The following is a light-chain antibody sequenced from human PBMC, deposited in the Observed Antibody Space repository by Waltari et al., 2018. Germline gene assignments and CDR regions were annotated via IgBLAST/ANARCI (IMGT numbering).Light chain of an antibody. CDR3: CSYTTTTTWV. V-gene: IGLV2-14*03. CDR1: GSDIGGFNY. J-gene: IGLJ3*02. CDR2: GVS. Sequence: QSALTQPASVSGSPGQSITISCSGTGSDIGGFNYVSWYQQRPGKAPKLLIYGVSHRAAGVADRFSGSKSGNRASLTISGLQAEDDSDYYCCSYTTTTTWVFGGGTKLTVL.